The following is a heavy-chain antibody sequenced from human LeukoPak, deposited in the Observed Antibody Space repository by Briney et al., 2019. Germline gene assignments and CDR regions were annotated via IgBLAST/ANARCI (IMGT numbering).Heavy chain of an antibody. CDR2: ISGNGGST. CDR1: GFTFSSHA. V-gene: IGHV3-23*01. Sequence: GGSLRLSCAASGFTFSSHAMSWVRQAPGKGLECVSAISGNGGSTYYADSVRGLFTISRDNSMNTLYLQMNSLRAEDTAVYYCAKRPLGVGWYFDLWGRGTLVTVS. J-gene: IGHJ2*01. CDR3: AKRPLGVGWYFDL. D-gene: IGHD3-16*01.